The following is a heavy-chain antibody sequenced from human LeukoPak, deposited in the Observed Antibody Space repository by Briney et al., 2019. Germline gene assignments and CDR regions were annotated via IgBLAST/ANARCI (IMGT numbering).Heavy chain of an antibody. Sequence: PSETLSLTCTVSGGSISSYYWSWIRQPPGKGLECIGYIYYSGSTNYNPSLKSRVTISVDTSKNQFSLKLSSVTAADTAVYYCARSGYSSGMARLDYWGQGTLVTASS. J-gene: IGHJ4*02. V-gene: IGHV4-59*01. CDR3: ARSGYSSGMARLDY. CDR1: GGSISSYY. CDR2: IYYSGST. D-gene: IGHD6-19*01.